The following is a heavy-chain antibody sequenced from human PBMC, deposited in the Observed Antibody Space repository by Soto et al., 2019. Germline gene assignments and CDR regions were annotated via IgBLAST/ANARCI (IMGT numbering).Heavy chain of an antibody. V-gene: IGHV2-5*02. Sequence: QITLKESGPTLVRPTQTLTLTCSFSGFSLNTNGMGVGWIRQPPGKALEWLAFIYWDEDKRYSPSLKTRLTATTSTSKNEVVLTLTTLDPVDPGTYCCAGWNYGSSLDVWGQGTTVTVSS. J-gene: IGHJ6*02. CDR3: AGWNYGSSLDV. D-gene: IGHD1-7*01. CDR1: GFSLNTNGMG. CDR2: IYWDEDK.